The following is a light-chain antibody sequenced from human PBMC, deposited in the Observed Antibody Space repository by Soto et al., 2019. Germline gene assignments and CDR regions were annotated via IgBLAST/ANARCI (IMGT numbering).Light chain of an antibody. Sequence: DSVFTQSPDTLSLSPGERATLSCRASQSVSSSYLAWYQQKPGQAPRLLIYGASSRATGIPDRFSGSGSGTDFTLTISRLEPEDFAVYYCQQYISSPRTFGQGTKVDIK. CDR2: GAS. J-gene: IGKJ1*01. CDR3: QQYISSPRT. V-gene: IGKV3-20*01. CDR1: QSVSSSY.